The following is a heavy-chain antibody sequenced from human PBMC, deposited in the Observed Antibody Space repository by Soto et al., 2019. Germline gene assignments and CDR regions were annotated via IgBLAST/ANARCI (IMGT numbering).Heavy chain of an antibody. CDR3: ARHVGYCSGGSCSSNWFDP. CDR1: GGSISSYY. D-gene: IGHD2-15*01. J-gene: IGHJ5*02. CDR2: IYYSGST. V-gene: IGHV4-59*08. Sequence: SETLSLTCTVSGGSISSYYWIWIRQPPGKGLEWIGYIYYSGSTNYNPSLKSRVTISVDTSKNQFSLKLSSVTAADTAVYYCARHVGYCSGGSCSSNWFDPWGQGTLVTVSS.